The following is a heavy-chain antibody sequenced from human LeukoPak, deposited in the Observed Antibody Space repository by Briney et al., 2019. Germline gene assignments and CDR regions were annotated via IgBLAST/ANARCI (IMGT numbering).Heavy chain of an antibody. Sequence: SETLSLTCTVSGGSISSDYWSWIRQPPGKGLEWIGYIYYSGSTNYNPSLKSRVTISVDTSKNQFSLKLSSVTAADTAVYYCARGMVGDLWSGYYAYYYYGMDVWGQGTTVTVSS. CDR1: GGSISSDY. J-gene: IGHJ6*02. V-gene: IGHV4-59*01. CDR3: ARGMVGDLWSGYYAYYYYGMDV. CDR2: IYYSGST. D-gene: IGHD3-3*01.